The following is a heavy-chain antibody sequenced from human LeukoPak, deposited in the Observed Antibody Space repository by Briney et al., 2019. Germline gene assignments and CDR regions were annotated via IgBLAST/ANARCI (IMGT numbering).Heavy chain of an antibody. CDR2: ISSSSSTI. CDR1: GFTFSSYH. CDR3: ARAQYYSDSTGYYYLHY. Sequence: GGSLSLSCVGSGFTFSSYHMNWVRQAPGKGLEWVSYISSSSSTIYYADSVKGRFTISRDNAKNSLYLQTNSLRAEDTAVYYCARAQYYSDSTGYYYLHYWGQGTLVTVSS. D-gene: IGHD3-22*01. V-gene: IGHV3-48*01. J-gene: IGHJ4*02.